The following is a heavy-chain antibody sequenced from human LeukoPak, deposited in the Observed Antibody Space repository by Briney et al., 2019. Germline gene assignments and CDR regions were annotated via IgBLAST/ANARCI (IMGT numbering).Heavy chain of an antibody. V-gene: IGHV1-2*02. CDR2: INPNRGGT. CDR1: GYTFTGYY. Sequence: GASVKVSCKASGYTFTGYYMHWVRQAPGQGLEWMGWINPNRGGTNYAQKFQGRVTMTRDTSISTAYMELSRLRSDDTAVYYCARSYPPYYDSSGYYYHYWGQGTLVTVSS. CDR3: ARSYPPYYDSSGYYYHY. D-gene: IGHD3-22*01. J-gene: IGHJ4*02.